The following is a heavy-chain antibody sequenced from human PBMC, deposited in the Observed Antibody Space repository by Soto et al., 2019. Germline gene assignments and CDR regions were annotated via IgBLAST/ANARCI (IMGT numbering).Heavy chain of an antibody. CDR2: VYYTGTT. CDR1: DNPVSSYY. V-gene: IGHV4-59*02. D-gene: IGHD4-17*01. CDR3: ARGDHDYGDYKWDY. J-gene: IGHJ4*02. Sequence: PSETLSITCSVCDNPVSSYYWGWFRQPPGQGLEWVGYVYYTGTTTYNPSLKSRVTISKDTSKNQVVLTMTNMDPVDTATYYCARGDHDYGDYKWDYWGQGTLVTVSS.